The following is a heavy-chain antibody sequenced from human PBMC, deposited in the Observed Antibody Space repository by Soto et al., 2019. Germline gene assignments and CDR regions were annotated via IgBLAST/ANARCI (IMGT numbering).Heavy chain of an antibody. Sequence: QMQLVESGGGVVQPGRSLRLSCAASGFPFTTYGMHWVREGPGKGLEWVAVISYDGSNKYYVDSVKGRFTISRDNSKNTLYLQMNSLRPEDKALYYCVGGQYYFDYRGQGTLVTVSS. D-gene: IGHD3-10*01. CDR1: GFPFTTYG. CDR2: ISYDGSNK. J-gene: IGHJ4*02. CDR3: VGGQYYFDY. V-gene: IGHV3-30*03.